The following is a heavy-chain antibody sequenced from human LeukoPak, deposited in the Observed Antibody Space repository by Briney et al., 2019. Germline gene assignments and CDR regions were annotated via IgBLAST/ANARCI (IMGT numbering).Heavy chain of an antibody. Sequence: SETLSLTCTVSGGSISSGGYYWSWIRQHPGKGLEWIGYIYYSGSTYYNPSLKSRATISVDTSKNQFSLKLSSVTAADTAVYYCARGPYYYDSSGYYVGCAFDIWGQGTMVTVSS. V-gene: IGHV4-31*03. D-gene: IGHD3-22*01. CDR2: IYYSGST. J-gene: IGHJ3*02. CDR3: ARGPYYYDSSGYYVGCAFDI. CDR1: GGSISSGGYY.